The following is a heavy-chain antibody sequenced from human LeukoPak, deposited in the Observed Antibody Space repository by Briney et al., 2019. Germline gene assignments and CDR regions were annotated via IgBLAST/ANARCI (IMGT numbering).Heavy chain of an antibody. CDR2: IYTSGST. Sequence: PSETLSLTCTVSGGSISSGSYYWSWVRQPGGKGLEWIGRIYTSGSTNYNPSLKSRVTISVDTSKNQFSLKLSSVTAADTAVYYCASGGSNWYYYMDVWGKGTRVTISS. CDR1: GGSISSGSYY. CDR3: ASGGSNWYYYMDV. D-gene: IGHD6-13*01. J-gene: IGHJ6*03. V-gene: IGHV4-61*02.